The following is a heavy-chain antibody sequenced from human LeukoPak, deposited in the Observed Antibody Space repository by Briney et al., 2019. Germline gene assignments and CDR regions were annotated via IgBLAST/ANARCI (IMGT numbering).Heavy chain of an antibody. J-gene: IGHJ4*02. CDR3: ATRDYTSSKY. CDR2: INSDGSTT. CDR1: GFALSSYW. V-gene: IGHV3-74*01. D-gene: IGHD2-2*02. Sequence: PGGSLRLSCAASGFALSSYWMHWVRQAPGKGLVWVSDINSDGSTTRYAVSVQGRFTISRDNAKNTLYLQMNSLRADDTAVYYCATRDYTSSKYWGQGTLVTVAS.